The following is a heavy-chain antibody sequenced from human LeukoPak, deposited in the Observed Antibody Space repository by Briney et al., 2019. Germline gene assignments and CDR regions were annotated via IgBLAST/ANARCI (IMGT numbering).Heavy chain of an antibody. V-gene: IGHV3-74*01. D-gene: IGHD1-14*01. CDR1: GFTFSSYW. Sequence: PGGSLRLSCAASGFTFSSYWMHWVRQAPGKGLVWVLRINSDGSSTSYADSVKGRFTISRDNAKNSLYLQMNSLRAEDTAEYYCGSSSAGIWGQGILVTVSS. CDR2: INSDGSST. J-gene: IGHJ4*02. CDR3: GSSSAGI.